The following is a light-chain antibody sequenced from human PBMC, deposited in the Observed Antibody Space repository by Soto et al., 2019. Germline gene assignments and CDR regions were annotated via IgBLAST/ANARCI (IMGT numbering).Light chain of an antibody. CDR1: QSIIIY. CDR2: DAS. J-gene: IGKJ5*01. Sequence: EIVLTQSPATLSLSPGERATLSCRASQSIIIYLAWYQQKPGQAPRLLIYDASNRATGVPARFSGSGSETDFTLTISSLEPEDFAVYYCQQRRNWPITFGQGTRLEIK. V-gene: IGKV3-11*01. CDR3: QQRRNWPIT.